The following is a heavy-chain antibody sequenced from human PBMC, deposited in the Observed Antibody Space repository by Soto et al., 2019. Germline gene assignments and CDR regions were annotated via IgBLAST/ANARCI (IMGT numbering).Heavy chain of an antibody. V-gene: IGHV3-23*01. Sequence: LRLSCAASGFSFSPYAMSWVRQAPGKGLEWVSSISGSGNKTYYADSVKGRFTISRDNSKDTLFLQMNGLSAEDTALYYCARGVRLHFDNWGQGTLVTVS. J-gene: IGHJ4*02. CDR1: GFSFSPYA. CDR2: ISGSGNKT. CDR3: ARGVRLHFDN.